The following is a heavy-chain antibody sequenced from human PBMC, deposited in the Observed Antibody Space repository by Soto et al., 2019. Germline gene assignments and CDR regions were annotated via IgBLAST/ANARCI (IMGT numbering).Heavy chain of an antibody. CDR3: ARSRYYFDY. Sequence: QVHLVQSGGEVKKPGASVKVSCKASGYTLKNYGIGWVRQAPGLGPEWVGWIKVDNGDTKYAEKLQGRVTLTTDTSTSTAYMELRNLRSDDMAFYYCARSRYYFDYWGQGTLVTVSS. J-gene: IGHJ4*02. CDR1: GYTLKNYG. CDR2: IKVDNGDT. V-gene: IGHV1-18*03.